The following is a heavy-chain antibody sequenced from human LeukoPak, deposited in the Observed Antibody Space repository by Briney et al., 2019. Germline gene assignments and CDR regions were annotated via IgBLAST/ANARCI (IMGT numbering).Heavy chain of an antibody. CDR1: GFTFSSYG. CDR2: IRYDGSNK. J-gene: IGHJ5*02. V-gene: IGHV3-30*02. Sequence: GESLKISCAASGFTFSSYGMHWVRQAPGKGLEWVAFIRYDGSNKYYADSVKGRFTISRDNSKNTLYLQMNSLRAEDTAVYYCTIIKDSFDPWGQGTLVTVSS. CDR3: TIIKDSFDP.